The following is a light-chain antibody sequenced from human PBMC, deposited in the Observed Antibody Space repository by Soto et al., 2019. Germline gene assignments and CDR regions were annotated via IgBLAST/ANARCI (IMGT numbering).Light chain of an antibody. Sequence: QSALTQPASVSGSPGQSITISCTGTSSDIGGYNYVSWYQQHPGKAPKLMIYDVSDRPSGVSNRFSGSKSGNTASLTISGLQAEDEPHYYCSSYGSSDTLLFGEGTKLTVL. CDR2: DVS. J-gene: IGLJ2*01. CDR3: SSYGSSDTLL. CDR1: SSDIGGYNY. V-gene: IGLV2-14*01.